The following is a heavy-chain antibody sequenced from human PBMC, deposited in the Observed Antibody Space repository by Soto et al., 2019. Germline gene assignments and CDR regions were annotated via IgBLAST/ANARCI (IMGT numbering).Heavy chain of an antibody. CDR3: AREETTTEPEGYMDV. Sequence: PGGSLRLSCAASGFTFSDYYMSWIRQAPGKGLEWVSYISSSGSTIYYADSVKGRFTISRDNAKNSLYLQMNSLRAEDTAVYYCAREETTTEPEGYMDVWGKGTTVTVSS. CDR2: ISSSGSTI. CDR1: GFTFSDYY. V-gene: IGHV3-11*01. J-gene: IGHJ6*03. D-gene: IGHD1-26*01.